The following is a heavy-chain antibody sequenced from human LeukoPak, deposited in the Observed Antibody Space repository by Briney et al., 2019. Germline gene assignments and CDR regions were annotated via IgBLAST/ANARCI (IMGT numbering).Heavy chain of an antibody. Sequence: PGGSLRLSCAASGFTFSSYAMSWVRQAPGKGLERVSAISGSGGSTYYADSVKGRFTISRDDSKNTLYLQMNSLRAEDTAVYYCVRGPRMVYYYYMDVWGKGTTVTVSS. CDR3: VRGPRMVYYYYMDV. CDR1: GFTFSSYA. J-gene: IGHJ6*03. D-gene: IGHD2-8*01. CDR2: ISGSGGST. V-gene: IGHV3-23*01.